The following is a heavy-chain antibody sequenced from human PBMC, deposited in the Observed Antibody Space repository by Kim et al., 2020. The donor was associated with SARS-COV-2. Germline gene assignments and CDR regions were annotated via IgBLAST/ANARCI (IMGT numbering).Heavy chain of an antibody. D-gene: IGHD3-22*01. V-gene: IGHV4-31*02. CDR3: ARTRITMIVVVTRFDY. J-gene: IGHJ4*02. Sequence: PTLKSRVTRAVGTSKNQFSLKLSSVTAAETAVYYCARTRITMIVVVTRFDYWGQGTLVTVSS.